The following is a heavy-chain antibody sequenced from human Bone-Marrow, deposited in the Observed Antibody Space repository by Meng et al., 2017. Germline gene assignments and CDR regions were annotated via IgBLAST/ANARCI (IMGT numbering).Heavy chain of an antibody. J-gene: IGHJ1*01. V-gene: IGHV1-69*05. D-gene: IGHD6-13*01. CDR2: IIPIFGTA. Sequence: SVKVSCKASGGTFSSYATSWVRQAPGQGLEWMGGIIPIFGTANYAQKFQGRVTITTDGSTSTAYMELSSLRSEDTAVYYCASGGLPYSSSWYFQHWGQGTLVTVSS. CDR3: ASGGLPYSSSWYFQH. CDR1: GGTFSSYA.